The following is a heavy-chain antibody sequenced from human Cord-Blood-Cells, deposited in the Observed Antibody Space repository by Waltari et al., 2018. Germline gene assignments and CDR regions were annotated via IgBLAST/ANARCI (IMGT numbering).Heavy chain of an antibody. CDR2: INHSGST. CDR1: GGSFSGYY. Sequence: QVQLQQWGAGLLKPSETLSLTCAVYGGSFSGYYWSWIRQPTGQGLEWIGAINHSGSTNYNPYLKSRVTISVDTSKNQFSLKLSSVTAADTAVYYCARVPDYDYVWGSYRYFDYWGQGTLVTVSS. V-gene: IGHV4-34*01. J-gene: IGHJ4*02. CDR3: ARVPDYDYVWGSYRYFDY. D-gene: IGHD3-16*02.